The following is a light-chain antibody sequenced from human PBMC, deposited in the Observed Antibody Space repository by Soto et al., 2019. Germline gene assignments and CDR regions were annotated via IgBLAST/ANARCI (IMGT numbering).Light chain of an antibody. CDR1: QSVSSSY. J-gene: IGKJ2*01. Sequence: EIVLTQSPGTLSLSPGQRATLSCRASQSVSSSYLAWYQHRRGQAPRLLMFGTGSRATGIPDRFSGTGSRTDFTLIISRLEPEDFAVYYCQQYGSTPHIFGQGTKLEIK. V-gene: IGKV3-20*01. CDR3: QQYGSTPHI. CDR2: GTG.